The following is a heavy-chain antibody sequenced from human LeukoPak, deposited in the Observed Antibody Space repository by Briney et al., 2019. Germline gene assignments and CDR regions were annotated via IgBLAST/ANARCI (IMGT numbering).Heavy chain of an antibody. Sequence: PSETLSLTCTVSGGSISNYYWSWIRQPPGKGLEWIGYIYYSGNTNYNPSLKSRVTISVDTSKNQISLKLNSVTAADTAVYYCARVRYCSTNRCYDREFDNWGQGTLVTVSS. CDR1: GGSISNYY. D-gene: IGHD2-2*01. J-gene: IGHJ4*02. CDR3: ARVRYCSTNRCYDREFDN. V-gene: IGHV4-59*01. CDR2: IYYSGNT.